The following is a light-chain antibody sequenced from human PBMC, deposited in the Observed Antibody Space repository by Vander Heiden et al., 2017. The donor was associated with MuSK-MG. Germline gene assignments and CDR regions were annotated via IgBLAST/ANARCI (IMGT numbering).Light chain of an antibody. J-gene: IGKJ4*01. CDR2: AAS. CDR3: QQSDSIPLA. CDR1: QSISSY. V-gene: IGKV1-39*01. Sequence: DIQMTQSPSSLSASVGDRVTITCRASQSISSYLNWYQLKPGKAPKLLIYAASTLQSGVPSTFSGRGSGTEFTLTISRLQPEDFATYYCQQSDSIPLAFGGGTKVEIK.